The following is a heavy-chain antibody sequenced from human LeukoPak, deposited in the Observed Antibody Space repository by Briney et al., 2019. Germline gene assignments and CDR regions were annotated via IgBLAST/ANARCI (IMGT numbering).Heavy chain of an antibody. CDR3: ARDQPGTYTLSST. CDR1: GFTLRSYA. V-gene: IGHV3-23*01. CDR2: ISGSGGST. Sequence: PRGSLRLSCAASGFTLRSYAMSWVRQAPGKGLEWVSGISGSGGSTYYADSVKGRFTVSRDNSKNTLYLQMNSLRAEDTAVYYCARDQPGTYTLSSTWGQGTLVTVSS. J-gene: IGHJ5*02. D-gene: IGHD6-19*01.